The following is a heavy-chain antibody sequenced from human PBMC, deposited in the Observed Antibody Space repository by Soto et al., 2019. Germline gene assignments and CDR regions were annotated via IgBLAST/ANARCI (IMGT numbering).Heavy chain of an antibody. CDR2: VNPSGGSA. CDR3: AREENCRGGTCYSEYFHH. Sequence: QVQLVQSGAEVKKPGASVKVSCKTSGYIFTAYSMHWVRQAPGQGLEWMGVVNPSGGSAHYAQSFEGRVTLTRDTSTSTFYMELSSLRSEDTAVYYCAREENCRGGTCYSEYFHHWARAPWSPTPQ. V-gene: IGHV1-46*01. D-gene: IGHD2-15*01. CDR1: GYIFTAYS. J-gene: IGHJ1*01.